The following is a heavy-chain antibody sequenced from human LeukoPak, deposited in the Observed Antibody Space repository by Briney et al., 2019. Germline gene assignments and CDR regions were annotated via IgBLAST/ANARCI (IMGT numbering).Heavy chain of an antibody. J-gene: IGHJ4*02. V-gene: IGHV1-3*01. CDR2: INAGSGNT. CDR3: ASLGSSGWYDY. CDR1: GYTFTSYA. D-gene: IGHD6-19*01. Sequence: ASVKVSCKASGYTFTSYAMHWVRQAPGQRLEWMGWINAGSGNTKYSQKFQGRVTITRDTSASTAYMELSSLRSEDTAVYYCASLGSSGWYDYWGQGTLVTVSS.